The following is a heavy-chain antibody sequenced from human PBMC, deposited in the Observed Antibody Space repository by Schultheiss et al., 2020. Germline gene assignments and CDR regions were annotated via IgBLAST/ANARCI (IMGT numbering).Heavy chain of an antibody. CDR1: GYTFATYW. D-gene: IGHD4-17*01. CDR2: IFPDDSDT. V-gene: IGHV5-51*01. CDR3: ARSTTTTVGGLGY. J-gene: IGHJ4*02. Sequence: GGSLTLSCKGSGYTFATYWIGWVRQMPGKGLECMGVIFPDDSDTRYSPSFQGQVTISADKSTSTAYLQWESLKASDTAMYYCARSTTTTVGGLGYWGLGTLVTVSS.